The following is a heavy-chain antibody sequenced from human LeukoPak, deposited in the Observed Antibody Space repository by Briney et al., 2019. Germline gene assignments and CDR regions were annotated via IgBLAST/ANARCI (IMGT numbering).Heavy chain of an antibody. CDR2: ISGSGGST. Sequence: GGPLRLSCAASGFTLRSFAMSWVRQAPGKGLDWVSAISGSGGSTYYTDSVKGRFTISRDNYKNTLYLQMNSLRADDTAVYYCAKDRDLTGDRKPGYFDCWGRGTLVTVSS. CDR3: AKDRDLTGDRKPGYFDC. J-gene: IGHJ4*02. D-gene: IGHD7-27*01. CDR1: GFTLRSFA. V-gene: IGHV3-23*01.